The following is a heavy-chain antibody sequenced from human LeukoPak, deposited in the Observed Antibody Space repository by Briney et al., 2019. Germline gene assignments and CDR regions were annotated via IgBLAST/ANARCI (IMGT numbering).Heavy chain of an antibody. CDR3: ARDVVAARGFFDY. CDR1: GDSISGFY. D-gene: IGHD2-2*01. V-gene: IGHV4-4*07. CDR2: IYTSGST. Sequence: SETLSLTCTVSGDSISGFYWSWIRQAAGKGLEWIGHIYTSGSTNYNPSLKSRVTMSVDMSKNQFSLKLRSVTAADTAVYYCARDVVAARGFFDYWGQGTLVTVSS. J-gene: IGHJ4*02.